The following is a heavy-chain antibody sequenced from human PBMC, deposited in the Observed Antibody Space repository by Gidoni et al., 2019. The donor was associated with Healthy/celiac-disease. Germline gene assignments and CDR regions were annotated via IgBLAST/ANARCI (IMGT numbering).Heavy chain of an antibody. J-gene: IGHJ3*02. CDR1: GFTFSNAW. V-gene: IGHV3-15*01. CDR3: TTDESLYGQLTYADAFDI. CDR2: IKSKTDGGTT. D-gene: IGHD1-1*01. Sequence: EVQLVESGGGLVKPGGSLRLSCAASGFTFSNAWMSWVRQAPGKGLEWVGRIKSKTDGGTTDYAAPVKGRFTISRDDSKNTLYLQMNSLKTEDTAVYYCTTDESLYGQLTYADAFDIWGQGTMVTVSS.